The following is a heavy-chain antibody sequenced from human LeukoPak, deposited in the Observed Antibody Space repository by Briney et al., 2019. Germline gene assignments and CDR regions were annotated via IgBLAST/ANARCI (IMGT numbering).Heavy chain of an antibody. CDR2: INPSGGST. CDR1: GYTFTSYY. D-gene: IGHD3-22*01. J-gene: IGHJ3*02. CDR3: ARDYDRSGYRMYSFDI. Sequence: ASVKVSCKASGYTFTSYYMHWVRQAPGQGLEWMGIINPSGGSTSYAQKFQGRVTMTRDTSTSTVYMELSSLRSEDTAVYYCARDYDRSGYRMYSFDIWGQGTMVTVSS. V-gene: IGHV1-46*01.